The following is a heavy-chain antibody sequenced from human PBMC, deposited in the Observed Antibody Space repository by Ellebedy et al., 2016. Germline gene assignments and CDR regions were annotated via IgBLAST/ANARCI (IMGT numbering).Heavy chain of an antibody. Sequence: GGSLRLXFSASGFTVGRNYMSWVRQAPGKGLEWVSLIDTDDNTYYADSVKGRFSISRDNPKNTLYLQMISLRAEDTAVYYCARVWTPTSGRQRALDYWGQGTLVTVSS. J-gene: IGHJ4*02. CDR3: ARVWTPTSGRQRALDY. CDR2: IDTDDNT. D-gene: IGHD1-26*01. V-gene: IGHV3-53*01. CDR1: GFTVGRNY.